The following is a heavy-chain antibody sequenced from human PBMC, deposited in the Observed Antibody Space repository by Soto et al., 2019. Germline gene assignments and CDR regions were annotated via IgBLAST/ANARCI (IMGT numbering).Heavy chain of an antibody. CDR1: GSSVSSGY. V-gene: IGHV4-59*02. J-gene: IGHJ5*02. D-gene: IGHD3-22*01. CDR2: MYFGGSF. Sequence: PSETLSLTCTFSGSSVSSGYWILIRQPPGKGLEWIGFMYFGGSFNYNPSLTSRVTMSVETSKNQFSMKVTSVTAADTAVYYCARSYYDTTGFAVDPWGQGTLVTVSS. CDR3: ARSYYDTTGFAVDP.